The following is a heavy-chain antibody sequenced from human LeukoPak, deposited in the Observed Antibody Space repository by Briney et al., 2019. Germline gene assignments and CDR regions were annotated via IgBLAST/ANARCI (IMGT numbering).Heavy chain of an antibody. V-gene: IGHV4-59*08. CDR2: IFYSGTT. CDR1: GGSIRSYY. J-gene: IGHJ4*02. D-gene: IGHD2-15*01. CDR3: ARTYCSGGRCHFDY. Sequence: PPETLSLTCTVSGGSIRSYYWSWIRQPPGKGLEWVGYIFYSGTTDSNPSLKSRVTISVDTSKNQFSLKLSSVTAADTAVYYCARTYCSGGRCHFDYWGQGTLFTVSS.